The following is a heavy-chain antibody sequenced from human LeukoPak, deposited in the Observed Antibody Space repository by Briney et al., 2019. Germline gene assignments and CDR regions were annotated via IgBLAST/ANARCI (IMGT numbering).Heavy chain of an antibody. J-gene: IGHJ4*02. Sequence: SETLSLTCTVSGGSISSSNYYWGWIRQPPGKGLEWIGSAYFIGRTNYDPSFKSRVTISVDTSKNQFSLKLSSVTAADTAVYYCARGVGEVTINPFDYWGQGTLVTVSS. CDR1: GGSISSSNYY. V-gene: IGHV4-39*01. CDR3: ARGVGEVTINPFDY. CDR2: AYFIGRT. D-gene: IGHD5-24*01.